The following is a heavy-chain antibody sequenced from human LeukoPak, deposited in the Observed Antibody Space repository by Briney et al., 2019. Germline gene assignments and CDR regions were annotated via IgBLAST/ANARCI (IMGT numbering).Heavy chain of an antibody. CDR2: ITATASST. CDR1: GFTFSIYA. J-gene: IGHJ3*01. V-gene: IGHV3-23*01. Sequence: GGSLRLSCAASGFTFSIYAMHWVRQAPGKGLEWVSTITATASSTSYADSVKGRSTISRDNSKRTLYLQMNSLRAEDTAMYYCAKDPNGDYVGAFDFWGQGTLVTVSS. CDR3: AKDPNGDYVGAFDF. D-gene: IGHD4-23*01.